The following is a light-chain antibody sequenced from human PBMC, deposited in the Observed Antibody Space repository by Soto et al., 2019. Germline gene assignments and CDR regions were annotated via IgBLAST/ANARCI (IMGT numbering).Light chain of an antibody. CDR1: QNVARNY. CDR2: DAS. Sequence: IVVTQSPGTLSVSPGKSATPLCTPSQNVARNYLAWFQQRPGQAPSLLIYDASTRATGAPDRFSGSGSGTDSTPTISRLEPDDFAVYFWQQYATSPLAFGGGTKVDI. CDR3: QQYATSPLA. J-gene: IGKJ4*01. V-gene: IGKV3-20*01.